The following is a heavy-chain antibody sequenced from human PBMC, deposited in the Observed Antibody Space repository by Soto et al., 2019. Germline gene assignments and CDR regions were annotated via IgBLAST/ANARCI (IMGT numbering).Heavy chain of an antibody. V-gene: IGHV3-48*03. D-gene: IGHD6-19*01. Sequence: GGFLRLSCAASGFTFSSYEMTWVRQAPGRGLEWVSYISDSGHTIHYGDSAKGRFTISRDNAKNSLHLQMNSLTVEDTAVYYCARIGAGGWDVPFDFWGQGTLVTVSS. CDR1: GFTFSSYE. CDR2: ISDSGHTI. CDR3: ARIGAGGWDVPFDF. J-gene: IGHJ4*02.